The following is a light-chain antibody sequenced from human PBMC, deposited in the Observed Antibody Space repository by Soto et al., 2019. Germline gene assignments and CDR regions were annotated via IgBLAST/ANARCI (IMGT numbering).Light chain of an antibody. CDR2: GAS. CDR1: VSISRDY. Sequence: EIVLTQSPGTLSLSPGQRVTLSCRDSVSISRDYLAWYQQRLGQAPRLLIYGASSGATGIPDRFSGSGSGTDFTLTISRLEPEDFAIYYCQQYGGVPYTFGQGTKLEIK. CDR3: QQYGGVPYT. V-gene: IGKV3-20*01. J-gene: IGKJ2*01.